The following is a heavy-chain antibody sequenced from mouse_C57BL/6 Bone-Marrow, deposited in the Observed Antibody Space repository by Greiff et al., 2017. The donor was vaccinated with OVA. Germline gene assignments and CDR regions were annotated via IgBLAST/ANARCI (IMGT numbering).Heavy chain of an antibody. CDR3: ARAFYDGYYFDY. CDR2: ISSGSSTI. CDR1: GFTFSDYG. D-gene: IGHD2-3*01. V-gene: IGHV5-17*01. J-gene: IGHJ2*01. Sequence: EVQLQQSGGGLVKPGGSLKLSCAASGFTFSDYGMHWVRQAPEKGLEWVAYISSGSSTIYYADTVKGRFTISRDNAKNTLFLQMTSLRSEDTAMYYCARAFYDGYYFDYWGQGTTLTVSS.